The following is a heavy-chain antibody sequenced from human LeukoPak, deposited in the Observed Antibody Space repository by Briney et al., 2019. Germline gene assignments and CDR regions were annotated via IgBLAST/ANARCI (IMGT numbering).Heavy chain of an antibody. V-gene: IGHV1-18*01. Sequence: ASVKVSCKASGYTFTSYGISWVRQAPGQGLEWMGWISAYNDNTNYAQKLQGRVTMTTDTSTSTAYMELRSLRSDDTAVYYCARVHYDILTGSSYFDYWGQGTLVTVSS. CDR3: ARVHYDILTGSSYFDY. D-gene: IGHD3-9*01. CDR1: GYTFTSYG. CDR2: ISAYNDNT. J-gene: IGHJ4*02.